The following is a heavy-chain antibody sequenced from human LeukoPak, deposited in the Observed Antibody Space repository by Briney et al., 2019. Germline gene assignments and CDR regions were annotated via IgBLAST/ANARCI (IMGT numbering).Heavy chain of an antibody. J-gene: IGHJ4*02. Sequence: GGSLRLSCAASGFTVSSNEMSWVRQAPGKGLEWVSSISGGSTYYADSRKGRFTISRDNSKNTLHLQMNSLRAEDTAVYYCAKDIGSSSWLFDYWGQGTLVTVSS. CDR2: ISGGST. V-gene: IGHV3-38-3*01. CDR3: AKDIGSSSWLFDY. CDR1: GFTVSSNE. D-gene: IGHD6-13*01.